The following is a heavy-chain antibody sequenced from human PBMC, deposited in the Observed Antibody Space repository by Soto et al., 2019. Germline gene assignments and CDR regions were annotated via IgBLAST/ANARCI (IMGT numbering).Heavy chain of an antibody. J-gene: IGHJ6*02. CDR2: IYYSGST. Sequence: SETLSLTCTVSGGSISSYYWSWIRQPPGKGLEWIGYIYYSGSTNYNPSLKSRVTISVDTSKNQFSLKLSSVTAADTAVYYCARASGYDHYYGMDVWGQGTTVTVSS. V-gene: IGHV4-59*01. D-gene: IGHD5-12*01. CDR1: GGSISSYY. CDR3: ARASGYDHYYGMDV.